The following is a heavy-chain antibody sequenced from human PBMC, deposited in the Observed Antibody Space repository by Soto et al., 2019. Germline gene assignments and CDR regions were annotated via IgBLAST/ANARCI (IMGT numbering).Heavy chain of an antibody. V-gene: IGHV2-5*02. J-gene: IGHJ4*02. CDR3: VRNTLKMASILVDY. CDR1: GFSLSTSGVG. Sequence: QITLKESGPTLVKPTQTLTLTCTFSGFSLSTSGVGVGWIRQPPGKALEWLALIYWDDDKRYSPSLKSRLTITKDTSKNQVVLTMTNMNPVDTATYYCVRNTLKMASILVDYWGQGTLVTVSS. CDR2: IYWDDDK. D-gene: IGHD4-4*01.